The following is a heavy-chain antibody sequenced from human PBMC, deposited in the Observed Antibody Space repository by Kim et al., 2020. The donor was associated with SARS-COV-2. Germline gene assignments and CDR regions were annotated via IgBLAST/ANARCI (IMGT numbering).Heavy chain of an antibody. J-gene: IGHJ1*01. Sequence: GGSLRLSCVGSEFTFSDFWIHWVRQAPGKGLVWVSRVSRDGTGTDYGDAVKGRFTISRDNSQDTVFLELKSLRVEDTALYFCARAGAGGGYECCGQGTLV. V-gene: IGHV3-74*01. CDR2: VSRDGTGT. CDR1: EFTFSDFW. CDR3: ARAGAGGGYEC. D-gene: IGHD3-16*01.